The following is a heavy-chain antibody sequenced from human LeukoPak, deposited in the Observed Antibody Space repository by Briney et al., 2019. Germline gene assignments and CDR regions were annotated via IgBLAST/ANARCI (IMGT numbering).Heavy chain of an antibody. CDR3: VRTSRSISSDY. V-gene: IGHV3-7*01. J-gene: IGHJ4*02. CDR1: GFIFSNYW. CDR2: IKQDGSVK. Sequence: GGSLRLSCEASGFIFSNYWMSWVRRAPGKGLEWVANIKQDGSVKNYVDSMEGRFIISRDNAKNLLYLQMNSLGAEDTAVYYCVRTSRSISSDYWGQGTQVTVSS. D-gene: IGHD3-3*02.